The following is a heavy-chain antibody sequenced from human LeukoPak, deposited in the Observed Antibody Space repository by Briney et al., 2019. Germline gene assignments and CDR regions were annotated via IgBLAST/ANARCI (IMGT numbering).Heavy chain of an antibody. J-gene: IGHJ4*02. Sequence: SVKVSCKASGGTVSSSYAISWVRQAPGQGLEWMGRIVPMFGTVNYAQKFQGRLTITADTSTRIAYMELSSLRSEDSAVFYCAREWEYWGQGTLVTVSS. CDR1: GGTVSSSYA. CDR3: AREWEY. D-gene: IGHD1-26*01. CDR2: IVPMFGTV. V-gene: IGHV1-69*06.